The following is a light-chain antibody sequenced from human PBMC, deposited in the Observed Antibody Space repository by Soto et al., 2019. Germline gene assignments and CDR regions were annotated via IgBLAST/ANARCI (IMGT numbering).Light chain of an antibody. CDR2: DAS. V-gene: IGKV3D-15*01. Sequence: EIVLTQSPGTLSLSPGDRATLSCRASQSVSSNYLAWYQQKPGQAPRLLIYDASNRATGIPARFSGSGSGTEFTLTISSQQSKDFAVYDCQQYHSWHRLTFGGGTKVDI. CDR3: QQYHSWHRLT. CDR1: QSVSSN. J-gene: IGKJ4*01.